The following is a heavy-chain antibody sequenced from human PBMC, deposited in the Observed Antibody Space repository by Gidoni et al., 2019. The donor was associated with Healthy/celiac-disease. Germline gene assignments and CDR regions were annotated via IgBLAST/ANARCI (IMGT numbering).Heavy chain of an antibody. CDR3: AKDIFGVVIMVDY. Sequence: EVQLVESGGGWVQPGRSLRLSCAASGFTFDYYAMHWVRQAPGKGLEWVSGISWNSGSIGYADSVKGRFTISRDNAKNSLYLQMNSLRAEDTALYYCAKDIFGVVIMVDYWGQGTLVTVSS. CDR1: GFTFDYYA. CDR2: ISWNSGSI. J-gene: IGHJ4*02. D-gene: IGHD3-3*02. V-gene: IGHV3-9*01.